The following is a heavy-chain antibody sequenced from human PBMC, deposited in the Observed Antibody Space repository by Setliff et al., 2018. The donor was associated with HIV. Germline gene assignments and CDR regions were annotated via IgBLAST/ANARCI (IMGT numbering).Heavy chain of an antibody. CDR3: ARIPTGGAFDI. D-gene: IGHD7-27*01. J-gene: IGHJ3*02. CDR1: GGTFTNSA. Sequence: SVKVSCKASGGTFTNSAIGWVRQAPGEGLEWMGAIVPILGIANSAQKFQGRVTITTDESTNTAYMELSSLRSEDTAVYYCARIPTGGAFDIWGQGTVVTVS. V-gene: IGHV1-69*10. CDR2: IVPILGIA.